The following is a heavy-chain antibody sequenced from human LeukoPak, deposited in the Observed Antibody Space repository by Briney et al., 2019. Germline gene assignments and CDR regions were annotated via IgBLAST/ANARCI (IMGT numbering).Heavy chain of an antibody. J-gene: IGHJ4*02. D-gene: IGHD5-18*01. CDR1: GYTFTGYY. CDR2: INPNSGGT. V-gene: IGHV1-2*02. CDR3: ATRRDTAMVTYFDY. Sequence: ASVKVSCKASGYTFTGYYMHWVRQAPGQGLEWMGWINPNSGGTNYAQKFQGRVTMTRDTSISTAYMEPSSLRSEDTAVYYCATRRDTAMVTYFDYWGQGTLVTVSS.